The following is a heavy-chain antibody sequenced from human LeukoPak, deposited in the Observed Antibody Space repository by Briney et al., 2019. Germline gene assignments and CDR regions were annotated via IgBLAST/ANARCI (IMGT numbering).Heavy chain of an antibody. CDR3: AKDMAAYYYASGNIDY. J-gene: IGHJ4*02. CDR1: GFTLDDYA. V-gene: IGHV3-43D*03. D-gene: IGHD3-10*01. CDR2: ISWDGGGT. Sequence: GGSLRLSCAASGFTLDDYAMHWVRQAPAKGLEWVSLISWDGGGTYYADTVKGRFTISRDNSKNSLYLQMNSLRAEDTALYYCAKDMAAYYYASGNIDYWGQGTLVTVSS.